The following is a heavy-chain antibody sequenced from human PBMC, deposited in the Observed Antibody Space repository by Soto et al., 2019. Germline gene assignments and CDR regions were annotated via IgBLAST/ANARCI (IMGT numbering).Heavy chain of an antibody. D-gene: IGHD2-15*01. CDR3: ARSGGGYCSGGSCYYGMDV. V-gene: IGHV3-21*01. J-gene: IGHJ6*02. CDR2: ISSSSSYI. CDR1: GFTFSSYS. Sequence: GGSLRLSCAASGFTFSSYSMNWVRQAPGKGLEWVSSISSSSSYIYYADSVKGRFTISRDNAKNSLSLQMNSLRAEDTAVYYCARSGGGYCSGGSCYYGMDVWGQGTTVTVSS.